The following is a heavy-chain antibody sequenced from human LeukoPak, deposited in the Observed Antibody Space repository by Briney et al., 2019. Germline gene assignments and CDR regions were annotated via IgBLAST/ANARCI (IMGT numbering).Heavy chain of an antibody. CDR1: GYTFTGYY. CDR2: INPNSGGT. J-gene: IGHJ4*02. V-gene: IGHV1-2*02. Sequence: GASVKVSCKASGYTFTGYYMHWVRQAPGQGLEWMGWINPNSGGTNYAQKFQGRVTMTRDTSISTAYMELSRLRSDGAAVYYCASYSGSYSSDFDYWGQGTLVTVSS. D-gene: IGHD1-26*01. CDR3: ASYSGSYSSDFDY.